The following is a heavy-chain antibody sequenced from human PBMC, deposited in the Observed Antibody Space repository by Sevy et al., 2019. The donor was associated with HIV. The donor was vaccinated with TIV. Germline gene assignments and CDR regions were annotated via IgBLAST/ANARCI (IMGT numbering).Heavy chain of an antibody. CDR3: AGVPVTMVRGVSGRYGMDV. Sequence: ASVKVSCKASGYTFTSYDINWVRQATGQGLEWMGWMNPNSGNTGYAQKFQGRVTMTRNTSISTAYMELSSLRSEDTAVYYCAGVPVTMVRGVSGRYGMDVWGQGTTVTVSS. V-gene: IGHV1-8*01. D-gene: IGHD3-10*01. J-gene: IGHJ6*02. CDR1: GYTFTSYD. CDR2: MNPNSGNT.